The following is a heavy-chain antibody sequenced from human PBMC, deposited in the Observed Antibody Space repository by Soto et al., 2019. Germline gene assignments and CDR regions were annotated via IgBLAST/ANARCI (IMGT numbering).Heavy chain of an antibody. J-gene: IGHJ6*03. CDR3: SKAPGDYYYMDV. V-gene: IGHV3-23*01. CDR1: GFTFSDYS. CDR2: ISSGGLST. Sequence: EVQLLESGGGLVQPGGSLRLSCAASGFTFSDYSMNWVRQAPGRGLEWVSTISSGGLSTYFADSVQGRFTISRDNSNEKVYLQMNNLRADDTAVCFCSKAPGDYYYMDVWGKGTTVTVSS.